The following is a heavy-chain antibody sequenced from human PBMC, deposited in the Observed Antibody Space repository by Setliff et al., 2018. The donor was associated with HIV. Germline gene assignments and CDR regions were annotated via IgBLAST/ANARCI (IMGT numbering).Heavy chain of an antibody. D-gene: IGHD3-10*01. V-gene: IGHV4-34*01. J-gene: IGHJ3*01. CDR1: GGSFTTYH. CDR2: INYKGGS. Sequence: SETLSLTCAVHGGSFTTYHWSWIRQPPGKGLGWIAEINYKGGSNFNPSLRSRVTISVDTSKKQVSLKLTSVTAADTAIYYCARAGNFGDWDGFDVWGQGTMVT. CDR3: ARAGNFGDWDGFDV.